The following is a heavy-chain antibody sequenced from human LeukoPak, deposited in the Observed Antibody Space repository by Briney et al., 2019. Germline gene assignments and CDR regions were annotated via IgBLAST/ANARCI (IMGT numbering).Heavy chain of an antibody. CDR2: IIPIFGTA. V-gene: IGHV1-69*01. Sequence: SVKVSCKASGGTFSSYAISWVRQAPGQGLEWMGGIIPIFGTANYAQKFQGRVTITADESTSTAYMELSSLRAEDTAVYYCAREWQRSSWFEYWGQGTLVTVSS. CDR3: AREWQRSSWFEY. CDR1: GGTFSSYA. D-gene: IGHD5-12*01. J-gene: IGHJ4*02.